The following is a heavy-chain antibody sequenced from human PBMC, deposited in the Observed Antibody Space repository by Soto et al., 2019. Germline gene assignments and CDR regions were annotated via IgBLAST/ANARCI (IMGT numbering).Heavy chain of an antibody. CDR1: GFIFSSDW. CDR3: ARDKVVGATRGAFDI. D-gene: IGHD1-26*01. CDR2: INTDGSGT. J-gene: IGHJ3*02. Sequence: PGGSLRLSCAASGFIFSSDWMHWVRQAPGGGLVWVSRINTDGSGTTYADSVKGRFTISRDNSKNTLYLQMNSLRAEDTAVYYCARDKVVGATRGAFDIWGQGTMVT. V-gene: IGHV3-74*01.